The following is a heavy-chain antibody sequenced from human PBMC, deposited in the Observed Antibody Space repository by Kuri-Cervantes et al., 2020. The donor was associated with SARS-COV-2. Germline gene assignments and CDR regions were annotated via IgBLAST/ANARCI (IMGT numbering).Heavy chain of an antibody. CDR1: GFTVSSNY. CDR2: IYSGGST. D-gene: IGHD2-2*01. CDR3: AKRARVVPAAAVYYYYMDV. V-gene: IGHV3-53*01. J-gene: IGHJ6*03. Sequence: GESPKISCAASGFTVSSNYMSWVRQAPGKGLEWVSVIYSGGSTYYADSVKGRFTISRDNSKNTLYLQMNSLRAEDTAVYYCAKRARVVPAAAVYYYYMDVWGKGTTVTVSS.